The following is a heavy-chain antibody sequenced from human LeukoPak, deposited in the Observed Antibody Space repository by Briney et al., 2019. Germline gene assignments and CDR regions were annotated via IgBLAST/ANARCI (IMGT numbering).Heavy chain of an antibody. D-gene: IGHD2-2*01. Sequence: GSLRLSCAASGFIFSDYYMSWIRQPPGKGLEWIGYIYYSGSTNYNPSLKSRVTISVDTSKNQFSLKLSSVTAADTAVYYCARAYSCCYPYFDYWGQGTLVTVSS. J-gene: IGHJ4*02. CDR1: GFIFSDYY. CDR3: ARAYSCCYPYFDY. CDR2: IYYSGST. V-gene: IGHV4-59*01.